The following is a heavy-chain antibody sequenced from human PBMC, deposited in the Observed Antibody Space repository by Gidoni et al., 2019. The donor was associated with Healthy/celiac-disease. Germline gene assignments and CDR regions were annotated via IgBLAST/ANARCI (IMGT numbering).Heavy chain of an antibody. CDR3: ARSPRGVVVPFYY. D-gene: IGHD2-15*01. V-gene: IGHV1-2*04. CDR1: GYTFTGYY. Sequence: QVQLVQSGAEVKKPGASVKVSCKASGYTFTGYYSHWVRQAPGQGLEWMGWINPNSGGPKYAQKCQCWVTMTRDTSISTAYMELSRLRSDDTAVYYCARSPRGVVVPFYYWGQGTLVTVSS. J-gene: IGHJ4*02. CDR2: INPNSGGP.